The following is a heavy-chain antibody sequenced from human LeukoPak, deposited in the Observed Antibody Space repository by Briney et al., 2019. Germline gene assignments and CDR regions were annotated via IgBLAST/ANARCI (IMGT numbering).Heavy chain of an antibody. V-gene: IGHV3-30*02. CDR3: PKLPYRISWYGFDC. D-gene: IGHD6-13*01. Sequence: PGGSLRLSCAASGFSFSSYGMHWVRQAPCKGLEWVAFIRYDGSNKYYADSVKGRFTISRDNSKNTLYLQMNSLRAEDTAVYYCPKLPYRISWYGFDCWGQGTLVTVSS. CDR1: GFSFSSYG. J-gene: IGHJ4*02. CDR2: IRYDGSNK.